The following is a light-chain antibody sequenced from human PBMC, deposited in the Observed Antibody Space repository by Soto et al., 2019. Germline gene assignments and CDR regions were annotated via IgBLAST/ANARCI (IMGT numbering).Light chain of an antibody. J-gene: IGKJ3*01. Sequence: EIVLTQSPASLSLSPGERASLSCRASQSISGFLAWYQQKPGQAPSLLIYDASYRATGIPARFSGSGSGTDFTLLISSLEPEDFAVYYCHHRSNWPPTETFGPGTKVDIK. CDR2: DAS. V-gene: IGKV3-11*01. CDR1: QSISGF. CDR3: HHRSNWPPTET.